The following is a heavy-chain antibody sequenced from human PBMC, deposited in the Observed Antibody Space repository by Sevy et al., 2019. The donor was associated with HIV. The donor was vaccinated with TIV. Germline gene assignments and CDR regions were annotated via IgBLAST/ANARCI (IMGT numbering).Heavy chain of an antibody. J-gene: IGHJ4*01. CDR1: GFTFDDYA. D-gene: IGHD2-8*01. Sequence: GGSLRLSCAASGFTFDDYAMHWVRQAPGKGLEWVSGISWNRASIDYADSVKGRFTISRDNAKNSLYLQMKSLRAEDTALYYCARDRDDGYCTNGVCFNFDNWGQGTLVTVSS. V-gene: IGHV3-9*01. CDR3: ARDRDDGYCTNGVCFNFDN. CDR2: ISWNRASI.